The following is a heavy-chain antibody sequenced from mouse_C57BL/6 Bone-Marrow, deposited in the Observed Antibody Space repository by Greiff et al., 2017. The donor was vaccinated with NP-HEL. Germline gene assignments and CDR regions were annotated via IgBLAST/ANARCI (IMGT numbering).Heavy chain of an antibody. V-gene: IGHV1-64*01. CDR2: IHPNSGST. J-gene: IGHJ4*01. Sequence: QVQLQQSGAELVKPGASVKLSCKASGYTFTSYWMHWVKQRPGQGLEWIGMIHPNSGSTNYNEKFKSKATLTVDKSSSTAYMQLSSLTSEDSAVYYCARSGNYPFYYAMDYWGQGTSVTVSS. CDR1: GYTFTSYW. CDR3: ARSGNYPFYYAMDY. D-gene: IGHD2-1*01.